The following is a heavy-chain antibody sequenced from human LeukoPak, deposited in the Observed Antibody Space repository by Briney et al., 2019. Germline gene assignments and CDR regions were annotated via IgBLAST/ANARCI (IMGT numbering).Heavy chain of an antibody. CDR1: GFTFSSYS. V-gene: IGHV3-30*04. CDR2: ISYDGSNK. Sequence: SLRLSCAASGFTFSSYSMHWVRQAPGKGLERVAVISYDGSNKYYADSVKGRFTISRDNSKNTLYLQMNSLRAEDTAVYYCARDLMGYSSWYTVPGYYYYGMDVWGQGTTVTVSS. J-gene: IGHJ6*02. CDR3: ARDLMGYSSWYTVPGYYYYGMDV. D-gene: IGHD6-13*01.